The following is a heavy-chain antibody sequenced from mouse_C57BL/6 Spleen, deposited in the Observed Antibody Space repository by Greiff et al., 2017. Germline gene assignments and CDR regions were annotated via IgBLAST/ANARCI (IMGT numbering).Heavy chain of an antibody. CDR1: GYAFTNYL. CDR3: ARRGPYYAMDY. CDR2: INPGSGGT. Sequence: VQLQQSGAELVRPGTSVKVSCKASGYAFTNYLIEWVKQRPGQGLEWIGVINPGSGGTNYNEKFKGKATLTADKSSSTAYMQLSSLTSEDSAVYFCARRGPYYAMDYWGQGTSVTVSS. V-gene: IGHV1-54*01. J-gene: IGHJ4*01.